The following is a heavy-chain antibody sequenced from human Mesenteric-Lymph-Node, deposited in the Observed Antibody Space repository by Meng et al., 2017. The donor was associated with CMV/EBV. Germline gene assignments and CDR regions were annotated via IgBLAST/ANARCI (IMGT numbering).Heavy chain of an antibody. V-gene: IGHV5-51*01. J-gene: IGHJ4*02. Sequence: CTCSAYWFPPVWIAWGRQMPWKGLEWMASIYPGDADTRYSPSFQGRVTFSADTSITTASLQWSSLKASDTAIYHCAIFPLPYYFDYWGQGTLVTVSS. CDR3: AIFPLPYYFDY. CDR1: AYWFPPVW. CDR2: IYPGDADT.